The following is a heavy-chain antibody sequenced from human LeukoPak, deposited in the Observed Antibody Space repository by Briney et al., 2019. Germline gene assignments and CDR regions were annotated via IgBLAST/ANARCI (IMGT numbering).Heavy chain of an antibody. D-gene: IGHD3-10*01. CDR3: ARAGDVWFGELSF. J-gene: IGHJ4*02. V-gene: IGHV3-53*01. CDR1: GFTFNRHA. Sequence: PGGSLRLSCATSGFTFNRHAMCWVRQAPGKGLEWVSVIYSGGSTYYADSVKGRFTISRDNSKNTLYLQMNSLRAEDTAVYYCARAGDVWFGELSFWGQGTLVTVSS. CDR2: IYSGGST.